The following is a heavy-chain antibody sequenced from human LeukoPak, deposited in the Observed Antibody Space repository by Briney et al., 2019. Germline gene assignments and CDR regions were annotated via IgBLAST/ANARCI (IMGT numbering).Heavy chain of an antibody. CDR3: ATGSQLLDYYFDY. D-gene: IGHD2-2*01. CDR1: GYSFTSYW. CDR2: IYPGDSDT. Sequence: GESLKISCKGSGYSFTSYWIGWVRQMPGKGLEWMGIIYPGDSDTRYSPSFQGQVTISADKSISTAYLQWSSLKASDTAVYYCATGSQLLDYYFDYWGQGTLVTVSS. J-gene: IGHJ4*02. V-gene: IGHV5-51*01.